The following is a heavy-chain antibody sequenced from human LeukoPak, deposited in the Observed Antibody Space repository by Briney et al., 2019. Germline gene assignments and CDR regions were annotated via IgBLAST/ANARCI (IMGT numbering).Heavy chain of an antibody. D-gene: IGHD2-21*02. V-gene: IGHV4-39*07. CDR3: AKVTASGFFDY. CDR1: GGSITNNGYY. CDR2: IYYTGST. Sequence: SETLSLTCTVSGGSITNNGYYWGWVRQPPGKGLEWIASIYYTGSTYYNPSLKSRVTISLDASKKQFSLNLSSVTAADTAVYYCAKVTASGFFDYWGQGTLVTVSS. J-gene: IGHJ4*02.